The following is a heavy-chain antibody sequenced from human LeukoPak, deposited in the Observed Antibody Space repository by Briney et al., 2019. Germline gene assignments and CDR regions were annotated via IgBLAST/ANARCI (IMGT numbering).Heavy chain of an antibody. J-gene: IGHJ4*02. CDR1: GFAFSSYS. CDR2: ISSSTSYI. CDR3: ARAGGSTVSHSDY. D-gene: IGHD4-17*01. V-gene: IGHV3-21*01. Sequence: GGSLRLSCAASGFAFSSYSMNWIRQAPGKGLEWVSSISSSTSYIYYADSVKGRFTISKDNAKNSLYLQMNSLRAEDTAVYYCARAGGSTVSHSDYWGQGTLVTVSS.